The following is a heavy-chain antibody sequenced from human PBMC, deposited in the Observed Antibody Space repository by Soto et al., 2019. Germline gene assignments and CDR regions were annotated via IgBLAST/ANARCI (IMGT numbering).Heavy chain of an antibody. V-gene: IGHV3-23*01. CDR1: GFTFSSYA. CDR3: AKDRARYSSVDWYFDL. D-gene: IGHD6-19*01. J-gene: IGHJ2*01. Sequence: EVQLLESGGGLVQPGGSLRLSCAASGFTFSSYAMSWVRQAPGKGLEWVSAISGSGGSTYYADSVKGRFTISRDNSKNTLYLQMNSLRAEDTAVYYCAKDRARYSSVDWYFDLWGRGTLVTVSS. CDR2: ISGSGGST.